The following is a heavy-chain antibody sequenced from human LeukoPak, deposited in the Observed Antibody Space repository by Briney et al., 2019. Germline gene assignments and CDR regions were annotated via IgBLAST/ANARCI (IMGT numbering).Heavy chain of an antibody. Sequence: SETLSLTCTVSGGSISSYYWSWIRQPPGKGLEWIGYIYYSGSTNYNPSLKSRVTISVDTSKNQFSLKLSSVTAADTAVYYCARSSYSSSSSVWGQGTMVTVSS. V-gene: IGHV4-59*01. CDR2: IYYSGST. D-gene: IGHD6-6*01. CDR3: ARSSYSSSSSV. J-gene: IGHJ3*01. CDR1: GGSISSYY.